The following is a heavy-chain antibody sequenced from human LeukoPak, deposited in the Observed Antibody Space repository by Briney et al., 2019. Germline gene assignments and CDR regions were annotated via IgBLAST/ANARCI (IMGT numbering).Heavy chain of an antibody. Sequence: KPGGSLRLSCAASGFTFSSYSMNWVRQAPGKGLEWVSSISSSSSYTYYADSVKGRFTISRDNAKNSLYLQMNSLRAEDTAVYYCARDLRYNWNDGSAFDIWGQGTMVTASS. CDR3: ARDLRYNWNDGSAFDI. J-gene: IGHJ3*02. V-gene: IGHV3-21*01. D-gene: IGHD1-1*01. CDR1: GFTFSSYS. CDR2: ISSSSSYT.